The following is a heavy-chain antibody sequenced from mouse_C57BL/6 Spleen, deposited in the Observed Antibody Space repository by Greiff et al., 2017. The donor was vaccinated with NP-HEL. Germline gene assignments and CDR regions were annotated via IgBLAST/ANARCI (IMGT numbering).Heavy chain of an antibody. CDR2: IDPETGGT. CDR3: TRYLGRGYYFDY. Sequence: VQLQQSGAELVRPGASVTLSCKASGYTFTDYEMHWVKQTPVHGLEWIGAIDPETGGTAYNQKFKGKAILTADKSSSTAYMELRSLTSEDSAVYYCTRYLGRGYYFDYWGQGTTLTVSS. CDR1: GYTFTDYE. J-gene: IGHJ2*01. D-gene: IGHD4-1*01. V-gene: IGHV1-15*01.